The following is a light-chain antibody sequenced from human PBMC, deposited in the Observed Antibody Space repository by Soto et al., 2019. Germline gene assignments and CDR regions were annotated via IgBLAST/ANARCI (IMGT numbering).Light chain of an antibody. Sequence: EIVLTQSPGTRSLSPGERATLSCRASQSVSSSYWAWYQQKPGQAPRQLIYGASSRATGIPDRFSGSGSGTAFPLTITRLEPEDFAVYYCQHYRTSFGGGTRVEIK. V-gene: IGKV3-20*01. CDR1: QSVSSSY. CDR3: QHYRTS. J-gene: IGKJ4*01. CDR2: GAS.